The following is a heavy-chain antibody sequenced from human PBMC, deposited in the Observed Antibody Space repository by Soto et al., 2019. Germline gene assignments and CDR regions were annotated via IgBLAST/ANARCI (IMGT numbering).Heavy chain of an antibody. CDR2: ISAYNGNT. CDR3: ARGYSSSWYLTPRFDP. J-gene: IGHJ5*02. CDR1: GYTFTSYG. D-gene: IGHD6-13*01. V-gene: IGHV1-18*01. Sequence: GASVKVSCKASGYTFTSYGISWVRQAPGQGLEWMGWISAYNGNTNYAQKLQGRVTMTTDTSTSTAYKELRSLRSDDTAVYYCARGYSSSWYLTPRFDPWGQGTLVTVSS.